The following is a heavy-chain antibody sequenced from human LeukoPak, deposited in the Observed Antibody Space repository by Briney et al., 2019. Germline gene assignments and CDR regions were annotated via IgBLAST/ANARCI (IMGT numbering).Heavy chain of an antibody. CDR1: GGSISSSNW. V-gene: IGHV4-4*02. CDR2: IYHSGSI. D-gene: IGHD3-22*01. CDR3: ARDQPSDYYDSSGYGFDP. Sequence: SGTLSLTCAVSGGSISSSNWWSWVRQPPGKGLEWIGEIYHSGSINYKSSLKSRVTISVDKSKNQFSLKLSSVTAADTAVYYCARDQPSDYYDSSGYGFDPWGQGTLVTVSS. J-gene: IGHJ5*02.